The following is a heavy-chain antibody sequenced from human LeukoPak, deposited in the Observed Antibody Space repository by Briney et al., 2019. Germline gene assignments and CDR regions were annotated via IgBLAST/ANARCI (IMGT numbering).Heavy chain of an antibody. J-gene: IGHJ5*02. CDR1: GFTFSSYS. D-gene: IGHD2/OR15-2a*01. V-gene: IGHV3-21*04. CDR3: AKNIVPYEANWFDP. Sequence: GGSLRLSCAASGFTFSSYSMNWVRQAPGKGLEWVSSISSSSSYIYYADSVKGRFTISRDNSKNTLYLQMNSLRAEDTAVYYCAKNIVPYEANWFDPWGQGTLVTVSS. CDR2: ISSSSSYI.